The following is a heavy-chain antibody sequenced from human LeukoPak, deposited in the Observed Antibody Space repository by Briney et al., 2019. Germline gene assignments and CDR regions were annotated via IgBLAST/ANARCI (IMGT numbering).Heavy chain of an antibody. CDR1: GFTFSSYG. CDR3: ARDSHQLKYGGVLDY. CDR2: IWYDGSNK. D-gene: IGHD2-2*01. J-gene: IGHJ4*02. V-gene: IGHV3-33*01. Sequence: PGGSLRLSCAASGFTFSSYGMHWVRQAPGKGLEWVAVIWYDGSNKYYADSVKDRFTISRDNSKNTLYLQMNSLRAEDTAVYYCARDSHQLKYGGVLDYWGQGTLVTVSS.